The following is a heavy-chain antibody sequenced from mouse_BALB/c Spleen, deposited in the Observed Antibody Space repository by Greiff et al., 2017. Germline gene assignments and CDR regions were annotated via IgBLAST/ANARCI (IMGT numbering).Heavy chain of an antibody. V-gene: IGHV3-8*02. CDR2: ISYSGST. CDR3: ARSPGNPAWFAY. J-gene: IGHJ3*01. CDR1: GDSITSGY. Sequence: EVKLMESGPSLVKPSQTLSLTCSVTGDSITSGYWNWIRKFPGNKLEYMGYISYSGSTYYNPSLKSRISITRDTSKNQYYLQLNSVTTEDTATYYCARSPGNPAWFAYWGQGTLVTVSA.